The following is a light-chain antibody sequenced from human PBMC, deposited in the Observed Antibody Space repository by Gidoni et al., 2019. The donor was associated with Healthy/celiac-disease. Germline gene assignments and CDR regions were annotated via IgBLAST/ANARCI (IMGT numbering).Light chain of an antibody. J-gene: IGLJ3*02. V-gene: IGLV1-51*02. CDR2: ENN. CDR1: SSNLGNNS. CDR3: GTWDSSLSAGRV. Sequence: QSVLTQPPSVSAAPGQKVTISCSGSSSNLGNNSVSWYQQLPGPAPKLLIYENNKRPSGIPDRFSGSKSGTSATLGITGLQTGDEADYYCGTWDSSLSAGRVFGGGTKLTVL.